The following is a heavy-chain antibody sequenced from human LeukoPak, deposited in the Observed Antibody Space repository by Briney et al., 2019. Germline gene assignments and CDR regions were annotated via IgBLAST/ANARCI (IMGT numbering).Heavy chain of an antibody. CDR3: ARVGASYGMGV. CDR2: ITSSSSYI. J-gene: IGHJ6*02. Sequence: GGSLRLSCAASGFTFSSYSMNWVRQAPGKGLEWVSSITSSSSYIYYADSLKGRFTISRDNAKKSLYLQMNSLKAEDTAVYYCARVGASYGMGVWGQGTTVTVSS. V-gene: IGHV3-21*01. CDR1: GFTFSSYS. D-gene: IGHD3-10*01.